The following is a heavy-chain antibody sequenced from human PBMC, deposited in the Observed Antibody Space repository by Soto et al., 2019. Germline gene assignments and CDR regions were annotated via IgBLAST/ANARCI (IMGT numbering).Heavy chain of an antibody. CDR3: TRLKEQWLPTRYYYGMDV. Sequence: GGSLRLSCAASGFTFSGSAMHGVRQASGKGLEWVGRIRSKANSYATAYAASVKGRFTISRDDSKNTAYLQMNSLKTEDTAVYYCTRLKEQWLPTRYYYGMDVWGQGTTVTVSS. D-gene: IGHD6-19*01. V-gene: IGHV3-73*01. CDR1: GFTFSGSA. CDR2: IRSKANSYAT. J-gene: IGHJ6*02.